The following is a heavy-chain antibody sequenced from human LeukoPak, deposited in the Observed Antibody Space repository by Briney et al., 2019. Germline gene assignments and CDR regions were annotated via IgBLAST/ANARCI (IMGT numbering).Heavy chain of an antibody. CDR3: AKGGGEDWYFDY. V-gene: IGHV3-23*01. J-gene: IGHJ4*02. CDR1: GFTFKNYA. Sequence: GGSLTLSCSASGFTFKNYAVSWVRHAPGKGLEWVSTLSVGGTTYYADSVSGRFTIPRDNSKNTLYLQMNSPRTEETAIYYCAKGGGEDWYFDYWGQGTLVTVSS. CDR2: LSVGGTT. D-gene: IGHD3-16*01.